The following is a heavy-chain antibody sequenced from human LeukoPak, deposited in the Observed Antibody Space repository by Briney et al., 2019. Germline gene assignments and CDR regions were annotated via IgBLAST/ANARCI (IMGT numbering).Heavy chain of an antibody. CDR3: ARALKGYYDIRY. CDR2: INPSGGNT. J-gene: IGHJ4*02. D-gene: IGHD3-22*01. CDR1: GYTFTIYY. V-gene: IGHV1-46*01. Sequence: ASVKVSCKASGYTFTIYYMHWVRQAPGQGLEWMGIINPSGGNTSYTEKFQGRVTITRDISTSTVYMEQSSLRCEDTAVLHCARALKGYYDIRYWGQGTLVTVSS.